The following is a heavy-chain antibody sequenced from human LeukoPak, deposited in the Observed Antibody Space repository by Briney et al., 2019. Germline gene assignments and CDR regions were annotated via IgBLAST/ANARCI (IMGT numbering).Heavy chain of an antibody. V-gene: IGHV4-59*01. CDR3: ARDPGTYYYYYMDV. CDR2: IYYTGST. Sequence: SETLSLTCTVSGGSISNSYWNWIRQPPGKALEWIGYIYYTGSTNYNPSLKSRVTISLDTSKTQFSLKLSSVTAADTAVYYCARDPGTYYYYYMDVWGKGTTVTVSS. CDR1: GGSISNSY. J-gene: IGHJ6*03.